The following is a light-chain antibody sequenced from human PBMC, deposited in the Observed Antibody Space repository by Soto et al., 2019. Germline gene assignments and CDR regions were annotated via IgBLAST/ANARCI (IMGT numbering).Light chain of an antibody. CDR2: EVT. V-gene: IGLV2-8*01. CDR3: SSWTGNNFVV. CDR1: SSNVGAYNY. Sequence: QSALTQPPSASGSPGQSVTISCTGTSSNVGAYNYVSWYQQHPGKAPKLMIYEVTKRPSGVPDRVSGSKSGSTASLTVSGLQAEDEADHYCSSWTGNNFVVFGGGTKLTVL. J-gene: IGLJ2*01.